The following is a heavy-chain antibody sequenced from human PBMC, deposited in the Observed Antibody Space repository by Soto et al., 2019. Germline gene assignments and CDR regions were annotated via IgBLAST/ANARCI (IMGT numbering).Heavy chain of an antibody. CDR2: IYFSGRT. J-gene: IGHJ5*02. CDR3: ARVPIDTYMIYWSDP. V-gene: IGHV4-59*01. CDR1: GDSISSYY. Sequence: PSETLSLTCTVSGDSISSYYWSWIRQPPGKGLEWIGYIYFSGRTNYIPSLESRVTISLDTSKNQFSLKLTSVTAADTAVYYCARVPIDTYMIYWSDPWGQGTLVTVSS. D-gene: IGHD3-16*01.